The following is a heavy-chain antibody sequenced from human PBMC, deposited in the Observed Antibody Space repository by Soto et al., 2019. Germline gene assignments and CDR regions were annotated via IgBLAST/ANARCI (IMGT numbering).Heavy chain of an antibody. CDR2: IYSGGST. V-gene: IGHV3-66*01. Sequence: EVQLVESGGGLVQPGGSLRLSCAASGFTVSSNYMSWVRQAPGKGLEWVSVIYSGGSTYYADSVKGRFTISRDNSKNTLYLQMNSLRDEDTAVYYCAREKPDKDYTKPGDYYYDSMDVWGKGTTVTVSS. J-gene: IGHJ6*03. CDR3: AREKPDKDYTKPGDYYYDSMDV. CDR1: GFTVSSNY. D-gene: IGHD4-4*01.